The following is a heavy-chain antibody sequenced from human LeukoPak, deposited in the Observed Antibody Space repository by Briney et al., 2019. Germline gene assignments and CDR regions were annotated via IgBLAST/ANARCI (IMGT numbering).Heavy chain of an antibody. D-gene: IGHD4-17*01. CDR1: GFTFSSYA. CDR2: ISKSGNNT. V-gene: IGHV3-23*05. J-gene: IGHJ4*02. Sequence: QPGGSLRLSCAASGFTFSSYAMTWVRRAPGKGLEWVSGISKSGNNTYYADSVAGRLTISRDNSKNTLYLQMNSLRADDTAVYYRAAAVTTGRAEHYWGQGTLVTVSS. CDR3: AAAVTTGRAEHY.